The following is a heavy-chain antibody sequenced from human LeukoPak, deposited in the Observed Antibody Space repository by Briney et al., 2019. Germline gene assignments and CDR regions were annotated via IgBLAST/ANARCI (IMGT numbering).Heavy chain of an antibody. CDR3: AKDKEYSGFGPILSGYYYGMDV. Sequence: GGSLRLSCAASGFTFDDYAMHWVRQAPGKGLEWVSLISWDGGSTYRADSVKGRFTISRDNSRHTLYLQMNSLGAEDTALYYCAKDKEYSGFGPILSGYYYGMDVWGKGTTVTVSS. D-gene: IGHD5-12*01. J-gene: IGHJ6*04. V-gene: IGHV3-43D*04. CDR2: ISWDGGST. CDR1: GFTFDDYA.